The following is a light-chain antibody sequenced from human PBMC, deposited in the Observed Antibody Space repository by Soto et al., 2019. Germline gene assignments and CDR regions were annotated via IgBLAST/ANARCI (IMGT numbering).Light chain of an antibody. CDR3: ISYAGSNNLV. V-gene: IGLV2-8*01. J-gene: IGLJ3*02. Sequence: QSALTQPPSASGSTGQSVTISCTGTSSDIGDNNYVSWYQQHPGEAPKLMISEVHKRPSGVPARFSGSKSGNKASLTVSGLQAEDEAVYYCISYAGSNNLVFGGGTQLTVL. CDR2: EVH. CDR1: SSDIGDNNY.